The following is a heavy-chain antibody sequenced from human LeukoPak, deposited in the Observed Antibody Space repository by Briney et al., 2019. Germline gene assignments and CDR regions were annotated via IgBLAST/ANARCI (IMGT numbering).Heavy chain of an antibody. CDR3: TTRGGSFSIFDY. V-gene: IGHV3-15*01. Sequence: GGSLRLSCAASGFTFNNAWMSWVRQAPGKGLEWVGRIKSKTDGGTTDYAAPVKGRFTISRDDSKNTLYLQMNSLKTEDTAVYYCTTRGGSFSIFDYWGQGTLVTVSS. CDR2: IKSKTDGGTT. D-gene: IGHD1-26*01. CDR1: GFTFNNAW. J-gene: IGHJ4*02.